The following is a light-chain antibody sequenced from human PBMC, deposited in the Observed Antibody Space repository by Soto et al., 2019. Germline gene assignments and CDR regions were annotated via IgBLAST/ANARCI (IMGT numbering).Light chain of an antibody. J-gene: IGKJ2*01. CDR1: ENVSNNY. CDR3: QQDGSSPPYT. V-gene: IGKV3-20*01. CDR2: GSS. Sequence: EVVLTQSPGTLSLSPGERAPLSCRASENVSNNYLAWYQQKPGQAPRLLIFGSSDRAAGIPDRFSGSGSGTDFTLTISRLEPEDFAVYYCQQDGSSPPYTFGQGTKLEIK.